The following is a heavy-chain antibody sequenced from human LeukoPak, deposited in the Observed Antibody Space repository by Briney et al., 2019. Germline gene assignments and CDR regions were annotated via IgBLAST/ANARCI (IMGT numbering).Heavy chain of an antibody. CDR2: IYYSGST. V-gene: IGHV4-39*01. J-gene: IGHJ4*02. Sequence: PSETLSLTCTVSGGSVSFTTYYWGWIRQPPGKGLEWIGSIYYSGSTYYNPSLKSRVTISVDMSKDQFSLKLSSVTAADTAVYYCARRGPGRPFDSWGQGTLVTVSS. CDR3: ARRGPGRPFDS. D-gene: IGHD3-16*01. CDR1: GGSVSFTTYY.